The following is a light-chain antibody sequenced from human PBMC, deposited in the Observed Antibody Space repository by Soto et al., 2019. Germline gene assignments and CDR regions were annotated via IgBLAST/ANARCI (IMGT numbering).Light chain of an antibody. Sequence: EIVMTQSPATLSVSPGERATLSCRASQSVSSNLAWYQQKPGQAPRLLIYGASTRATGIPDRFSGSGSGTDFTLTINRLEPEDFAVYYCQHYGGSPQTFGQGTKV. CDR1: QSVSSN. J-gene: IGKJ1*01. CDR2: GAS. CDR3: QHYGGSPQT. V-gene: IGKV3-20*01.